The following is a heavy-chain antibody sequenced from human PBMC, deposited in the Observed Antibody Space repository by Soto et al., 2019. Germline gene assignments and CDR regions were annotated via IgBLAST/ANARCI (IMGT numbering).Heavy chain of an antibody. D-gene: IGHD6-13*01. J-gene: IGHJ4*02. V-gene: IGHV3-33*01. Sequence: QVQLVESGGGVVQPGRSLRLSCAASGFTFSSYGMHWVRQAPGKGLEWVAVIWYDGSNKYYADSVKGRFTISRDNSKNTLYLQMNSLRAEDTAVYYCARDRSSSEPHFDYWGQGTLVTVSS. CDR2: IWYDGSNK. CDR3: ARDRSSSEPHFDY. CDR1: GFTFSSYG.